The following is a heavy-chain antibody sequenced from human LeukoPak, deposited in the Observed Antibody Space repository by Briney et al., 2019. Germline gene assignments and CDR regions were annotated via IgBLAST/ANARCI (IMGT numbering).Heavy chain of an antibody. V-gene: IGHV3-11*01. J-gene: IGHJ5*02. CDR1: GFTFSDYY. CDR2: INIGGTNT. Sequence: GGSLRLSCAASGFTFSDYYMSWIRQAPGKGLEWLSYINIGGTNTHYADSVKGRFNISRDNAKKSLYLQMNNLRAEDTAVYYCATDGAGFDTWGQGVLVTVSS. CDR3: ATDGAGFDT.